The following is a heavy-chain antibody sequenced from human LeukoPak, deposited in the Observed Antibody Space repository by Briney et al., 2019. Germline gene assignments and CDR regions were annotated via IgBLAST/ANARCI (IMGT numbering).Heavy chain of an antibody. V-gene: IGHV3-7*01. CDR2: IKHDGSEK. J-gene: IGHJ4*02. Sequence: GGSLRLSCAASGFTFSSYWMSWVRQAPGKGLEWVANIKHDGSEKYYVGSVKGRFTISRDNAKNSLYLQMNSLRAEDTAVYYCARFRYCSGGSCYYYFDYWGQGTLVTVSS. CDR1: GFTFSSYW. CDR3: ARFRYCSGGSCYYYFDY. D-gene: IGHD2-15*01.